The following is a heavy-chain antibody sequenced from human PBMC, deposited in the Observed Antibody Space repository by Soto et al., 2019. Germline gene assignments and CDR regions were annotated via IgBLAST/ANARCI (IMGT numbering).Heavy chain of an antibody. D-gene: IGHD1-1*01. J-gene: IGHJ4*02. CDR1: GYRFTNFW. Sequence: GESLKISCKASGYRFTNFWIGWVRQKPGKGLEWMGIIYSRDSDTRYSPSFQGQVTISVDTSINTAYLQWSSLKASDTAIYYCARAPYNHNDGDLDFWGQGTLVTVSS. V-gene: IGHV5-51*01. CDR2: IYSRDSDT. CDR3: ARAPYNHNDGDLDF.